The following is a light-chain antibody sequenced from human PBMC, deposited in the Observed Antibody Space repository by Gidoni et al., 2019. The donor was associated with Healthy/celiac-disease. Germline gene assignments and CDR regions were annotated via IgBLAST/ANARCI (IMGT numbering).Light chain of an antibody. V-gene: IGLV3-9*01. J-gene: IGLJ1*01. CDR3: QVWDSSTDV. Sequence: SYELTQPLSVSVALGQTARVTCGGNNTGSKNVHWYQQKPGQAPVLVIYRDSNRLSGIPERFSGSNSGNTATLTISRAPAGDVADYYCQVWDSSTDVFGTGTKVTVL. CDR1: NTGSKN. CDR2: RDS.